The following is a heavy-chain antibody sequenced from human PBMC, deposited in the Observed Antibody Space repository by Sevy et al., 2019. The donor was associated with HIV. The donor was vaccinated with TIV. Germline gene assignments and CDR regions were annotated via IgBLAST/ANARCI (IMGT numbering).Heavy chain of an antibody. CDR2: VTSDGTT. CDR1: GLTLTTTG. CDR3: AGGDTTMITDLDY. V-gene: IGHV3-23*01. J-gene: IGHJ4*02. Sequence: GGSLRLSCAAPGLTLTTTGMSWVRQAPGKGLEWVAGVTSDGTTYYADSVRDRFTVSRDNSKNTLYLQLNSLRADDTAVFYCAGGDTTMITDLDYWGKGTLVTVSS. D-gene: IGHD3-16*01.